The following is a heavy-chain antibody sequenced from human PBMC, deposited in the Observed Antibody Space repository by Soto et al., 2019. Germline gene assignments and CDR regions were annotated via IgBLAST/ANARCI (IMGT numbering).Heavy chain of an antibody. Sequence: QVQLVQSGAEVKKPGSSVKVSCKASGGTFSSYTISWVRQAPGQGLEWMGRIIPILGIANYAQKFQGSVTITADKSPSTAYMELSSLRSEDTAVYYCARAGPLYSGYEPVDLQGLVHSYYYYYMDVWGKGTTVTVSS. D-gene: IGHD5-12*01. CDR2: IIPILGIA. CDR3: ARAGPLYSGYEPVDLQGLVHSYYYYYMDV. CDR1: GGTFSSYT. V-gene: IGHV1-69*02. J-gene: IGHJ6*03.